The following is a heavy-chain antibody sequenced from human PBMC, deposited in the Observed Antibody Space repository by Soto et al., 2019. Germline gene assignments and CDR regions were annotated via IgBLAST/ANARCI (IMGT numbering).Heavy chain of an antibody. D-gene: IGHD3-16*01. CDR2: INAGNGNT. Sequence: GASVKVSCKASGYTFTIYAMHWVRQAPGQRLEWMGWINAGNGNTKYSQKFQGRVTITRDTSASTAYMELSSLRSEDTAVYYCARGDFLTYDDYWGQGTLVTVSS. CDR1: GYTFTIYA. V-gene: IGHV1-3*01. CDR3: ARGDFLTYDDY. J-gene: IGHJ4*02.